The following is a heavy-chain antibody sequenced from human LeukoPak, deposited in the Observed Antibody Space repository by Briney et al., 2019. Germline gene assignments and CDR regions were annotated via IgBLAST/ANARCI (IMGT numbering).Heavy chain of an antibody. CDR1: GGSISNSRYS. CDR3: AGRRDGYNEEIDY. J-gene: IGHJ4*02. V-gene: IGHV4-39*07. Sequence: SETLSLTCSVSGGSISNSRYSWGWIRQSPGKGLEWIGSIYYSGSTNYNPSLKSRVTISVDTSKNQFSLKLSSVTAADTAVYYCAGRRDGYNEEIDYWGQGTLVTVSS. D-gene: IGHD5-24*01. CDR2: IYYSGST.